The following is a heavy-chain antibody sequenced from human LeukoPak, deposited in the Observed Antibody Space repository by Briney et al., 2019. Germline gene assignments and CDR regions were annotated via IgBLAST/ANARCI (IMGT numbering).Heavy chain of an antibody. J-gene: IGHJ4*02. V-gene: IGHV5-51*01. CDR3: ARHKAPYYYDSSGFDY. CDR1: GYSFTSYW. D-gene: IGHD3-22*01. Sequence: GESLKISCKGSGYSFTSYWIGWVRQRPGKGLELMGIIYPGDSYTRYSPSFQGQVTISADKSISTAYLQWSSLKASDTAMYYCARHKAPYYYDSSGFDYWGQGTLVTVSS. CDR2: IYPGDSYT.